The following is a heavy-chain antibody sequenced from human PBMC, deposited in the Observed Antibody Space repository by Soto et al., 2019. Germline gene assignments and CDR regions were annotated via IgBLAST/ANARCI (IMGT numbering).Heavy chain of an antibody. V-gene: IGHV4-59*01. D-gene: IGHD3-22*01. CDR2: IYYSGST. CDR3: VRYYDSSGYYYQFDY. J-gene: IGHJ4*02. CDR1: GGSISSYY. Sequence: PSETLSLTCTVSGGSISSYYWSWIRQPPGKGLEWIGYIYYSGSTNYNPSLKSRVTISVDTSKNQFSLKLSSVTAADTAVYYCVRYYDSSGYYYQFDYWGQGTLVTVSS.